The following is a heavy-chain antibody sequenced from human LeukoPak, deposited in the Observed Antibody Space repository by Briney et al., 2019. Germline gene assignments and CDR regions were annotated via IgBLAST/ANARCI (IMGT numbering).Heavy chain of an antibody. CDR3: ARDSVGDYVWGSYRPFDY. CDR2: INSSSHTI. J-gene: IGHJ4*02. CDR1: GLPFSIYS. V-gene: IGHV3-48*01. D-gene: IGHD3-16*02. Sequence: GGSLRLSCAASGLPFSIYSMNWVRQAPGKGLEWVSYINSSSHTIYYVDSVKGRFTISRDNAKNSLYLQMNSLSAEDTAVYYCARDSVGDYVWGSYRPFDYWGQGTLVTVSS.